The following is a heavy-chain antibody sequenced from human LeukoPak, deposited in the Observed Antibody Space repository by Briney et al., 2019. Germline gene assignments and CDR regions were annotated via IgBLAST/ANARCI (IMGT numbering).Heavy chain of an antibody. D-gene: IGHD1-20*01. Sequence: GASVKVSCKASGGTFSIYAISWVRQAPGQGLEWMGRIIPILGIANYAQKFQGRVTITADKSTSTAYMELSSLRSEDTAVYYCARGVRLSGNLNHAFYDYGDRGTLVTASS. CDR3: ARGVRLSGNLNHAFYDY. V-gene: IGHV1-69*04. CDR2: IIPILGIA. CDR1: GGTFSIYA. J-gene: IGHJ4*02.